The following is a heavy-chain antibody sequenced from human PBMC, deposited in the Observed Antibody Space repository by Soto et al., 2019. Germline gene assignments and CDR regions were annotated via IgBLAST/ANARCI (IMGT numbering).Heavy chain of an antibody. J-gene: IGHJ4*02. Sequence: SETLSLTCAVYGGSISSYYWSWIRQPPGKGLEWIGYIYYSGSTNYNPSLKSRVTISVDTSKNQFSLKLSSVTAADTAVYYCARAAAAGFLFDYWGQGTLVTVSS. CDR3: ARAAAAGFLFDY. CDR1: GGSISSYY. CDR2: IYYSGST. V-gene: IGHV4-59*01. D-gene: IGHD6-13*01.